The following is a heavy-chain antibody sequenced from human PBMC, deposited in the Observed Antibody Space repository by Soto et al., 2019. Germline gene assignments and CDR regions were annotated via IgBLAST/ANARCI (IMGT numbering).Heavy chain of an antibody. D-gene: IGHD6-6*01. J-gene: IGHJ6*02. V-gene: IGHV6-1*01. CDR2: TCYRSTWSN. Sequence: PSQTLSLTCALSGDSVSSNSAAWNWIRQSPSRGLEWLGRTCYRSTWSNDYALSVHSRITINPDTSKNQFSLQLNSVTPEDTAVYYCARPGYSSSSGWDSYYGMDVWGQGTTVTVSS. CDR3: ARPGYSSSSGWDSYYGMDV. CDR1: GDSVSSNSAA.